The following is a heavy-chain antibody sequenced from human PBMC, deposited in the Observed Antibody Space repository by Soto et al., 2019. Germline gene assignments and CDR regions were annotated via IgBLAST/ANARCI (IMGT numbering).Heavy chain of an antibody. V-gene: IGHV1-46*01. Sequence: QVQLVQSGAEVKKPGASVKISCKSSGYTFTSYYMHWVRQAPGQGLEWMGMINPSGGSTNYAQRFQGRVTMTRDTSTSTVYTDLSDLRSEDTAVYYCARGFCTTTTCLVGDFWGQGTLVTVSS. D-gene: IGHD2-2*01. CDR1: GYTFTSYY. CDR2: INPSGGST. J-gene: IGHJ4*02. CDR3: ARGFCTTTTCLVGDF.